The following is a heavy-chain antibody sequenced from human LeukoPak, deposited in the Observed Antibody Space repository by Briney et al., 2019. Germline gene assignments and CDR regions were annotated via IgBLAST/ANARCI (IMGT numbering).Heavy chain of an antibody. CDR2: ISYDGSNK. CDR3: ASLLRATVTTGDY. CDR1: GITFSGAY. V-gene: IGHV3-30-3*01. D-gene: IGHD4-17*01. Sequence: GGSLRLSCAASGITFSGAYMTWVRQAPGKGLEWVAVISYDGSNKYYADSVKGRFTISRDNSKNTLYLQMNSLRAEDTAVYYCASLLRATVTTGDYWGQGTLVTVSS. J-gene: IGHJ4*02.